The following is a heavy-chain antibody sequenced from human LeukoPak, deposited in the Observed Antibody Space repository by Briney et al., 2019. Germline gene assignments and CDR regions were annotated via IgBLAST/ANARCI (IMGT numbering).Heavy chain of an antibody. V-gene: IGHV1-46*01. CDR1: GYTFTSYY. Sequence: ASVKVSCKASGYTFTSYYMHWVRQAPGQGLEWMGIINPSGGSTSYAQKFQGRVTMTRDTSTCTVYMELSSLRSEDTAVYYCARVSGSLPPFDYWGQGTLVTVSS. CDR2: INPSGGST. J-gene: IGHJ4*02. D-gene: IGHD1-26*01. CDR3: ARVSGSLPPFDY.